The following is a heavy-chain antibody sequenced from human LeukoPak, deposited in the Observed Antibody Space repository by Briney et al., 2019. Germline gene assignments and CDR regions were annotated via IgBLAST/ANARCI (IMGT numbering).Heavy chain of an antibody. J-gene: IGHJ4*02. CDR2: IKQDGSEK. CDR1: GFTFSSRDW. D-gene: IGHD3-22*01. V-gene: IGHV3-7*01. CDR3: ARDSSGYYYEAY. Sequence: GGSLRLSCVASGFTFSSRDWMTWVRQAPGKGLEWVANIKQDGSEKYYVDSVKGRFTISRDNAKNSLYLQMNSLRAEDTAAYYCARDSSGYYYEAYWGQGTLVSVSS.